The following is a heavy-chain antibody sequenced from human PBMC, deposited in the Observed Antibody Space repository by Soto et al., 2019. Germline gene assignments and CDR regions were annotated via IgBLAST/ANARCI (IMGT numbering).Heavy chain of an antibody. V-gene: IGHV3-30*18. CDR3: AKRLGLALDY. CDR1: GFTFSSYG. D-gene: IGHD3-16*01. CDR2: ISYDGSNK. J-gene: IGHJ4*02. Sequence: GGSLRLSCAASGFTFSSYGMHWVRQAPGKGLEWVAVISYDGSNKYYADSVKGRFTISRDNSKNTLYLQMNSLRAEDTAVYYCAKRLGLALDYWGQGTLVTVSS.